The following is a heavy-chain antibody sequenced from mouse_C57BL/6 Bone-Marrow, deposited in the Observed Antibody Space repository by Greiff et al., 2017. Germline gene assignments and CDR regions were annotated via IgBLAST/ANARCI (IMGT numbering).Heavy chain of an antibody. CDR3: ARRDAMDY. CDR2: ISPSTGGT. J-gene: IGHJ4*01. V-gene: IGHV1-42*01. CDR1: GYSFTGYY. Sequence: VQLQQSGPELVKPGASVKISCKASGYSFTGYYMNWVQQSPEKSLEWIGYISPSTGGTTYNQKFKAKATLTVDKSSSTAYMQLKSLTSEDSAVYYCARRDAMDYWGQGTSVTVSS.